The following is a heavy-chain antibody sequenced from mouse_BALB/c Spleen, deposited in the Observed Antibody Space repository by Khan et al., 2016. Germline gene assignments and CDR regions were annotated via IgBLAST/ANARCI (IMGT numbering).Heavy chain of an antibody. Sequence: EVQLQESGPGLVKPSQSLSLTCTVTGYSITSDYAWNWIRQFPGNKLEWMGYIRYSGSTTYNPSLKSRLSITRDTSKNQFFLKLYSVTTEDTATYYCTRSPTATRYFDVWGAGTTVTVSS. J-gene: IGHJ1*01. CDR3: TRSPTATRYFDV. D-gene: IGHD1-2*01. CDR1: GYSITSDYA. V-gene: IGHV3-2*02. CDR2: IRYSGST.